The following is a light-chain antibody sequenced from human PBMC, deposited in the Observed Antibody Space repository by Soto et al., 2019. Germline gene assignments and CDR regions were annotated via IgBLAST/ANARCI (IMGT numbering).Light chain of an antibody. J-gene: IGKJ1*01. Sequence: EIVLTQSPGTLSLSPGERATLSCRASQSVSSNSLAWYQQKRGQAPRRLIYGASSRATGIPTRFSGSGSGTDFTLTISRLEPEDFAVYYCQQYDTSPRTFGQGTKVEI. CDR2: GAS. CDR1: QSVSSNS. V-gene: IGKV3-20*01. CDR3: QQYDTSPRT.